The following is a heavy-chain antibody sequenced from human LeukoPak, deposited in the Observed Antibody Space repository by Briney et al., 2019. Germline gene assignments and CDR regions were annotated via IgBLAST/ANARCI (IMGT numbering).Heavy chain of an antibody. V-gene: IGHV3-33*01. CDR1: GFTFSSYG. D-gene: IGHD6-19*01. CDR3: ARGYSSGWSYYFDY. Sequence: PGRSLRLSCAASGFTFSSYGMHWVRQAPGKGLEWVAVIWYDGSNKYYADSVKGRFAIPRDNSKNTLYLQMNSLRAEDTAVYYCARGYSSGWSYYFDYWGQGTLVTVSS. J-gene: IGHJ4*02. CDR2: IWYDGSNK.